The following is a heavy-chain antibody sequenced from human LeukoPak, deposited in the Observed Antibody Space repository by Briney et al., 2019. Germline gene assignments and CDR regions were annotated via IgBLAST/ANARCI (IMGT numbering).Heavy chain of an antibody. D-gene: IGHD4-17*01. CDR3: ALRPFEGVGGDYVLWGAHFDY. CDR1: GYSISGGYY. J-gene: IGHJ4*02. CDR2: IYHSGST. Sequence: KASETLSLTCTVSGYSISGGYYWGWIRQPPGKGLEWIGSIYHSGSTYYNPSLKSRVTISVDTSKNQFSLKLSSVTAADTAVYYCALRPFEGVGGDYVLWGAHFDYWGQGTLVTVSS. V-gene: IGHV4-38-2*02.